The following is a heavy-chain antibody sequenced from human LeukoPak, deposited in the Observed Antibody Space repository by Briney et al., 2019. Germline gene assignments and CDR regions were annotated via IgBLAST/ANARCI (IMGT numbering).Heavy chain of an antibody. CDR1: GFTVSSNY. CDR2: IYSGGST. Sequence: GGSLRLSCAASGFTVSSNYMSWVRQAPGKGLEWVSVIYSGGSTYYADSVKGRFTISRGNSKNTLYLQMNSLRAEDTAVYYCARLLREDAFDIWGQGTMVTVSS. CDR3: ARLLREDAFDI. V-gene: IGHV3-53*01. J-gene: IGHJ3*02.